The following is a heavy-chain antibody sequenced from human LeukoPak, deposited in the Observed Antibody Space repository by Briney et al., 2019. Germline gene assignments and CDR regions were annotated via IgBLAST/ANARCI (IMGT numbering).Heavy chain of an antibody. CDR2: ISSSSSTI. J-gene: IGHJ4*02. D-gene: IGHD6-13*01. CDR1: GFTFSSYS. Sequence: PGGSLRLSCAASGFTFSSYSMNWVRQAPGKGLERVSYISSSSSTIYYADSVKGRFAISRDNAKNSLYLQMNSLRAEDTAVYYCARGYIAAAGTMNYWGQGTLVTVSS. CDR3: ARGYIAAAGTMNY. V-gene: IGHV3-48*04.